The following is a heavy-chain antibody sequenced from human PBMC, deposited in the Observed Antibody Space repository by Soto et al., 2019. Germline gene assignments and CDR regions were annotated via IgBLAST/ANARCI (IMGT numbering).Heavy chain of an antibody. J-gene: IGHJ4*01. D-gene: IGHD2-2*01. CDR1: VFTLSSYR. CDR2: ISSVSYTI. V-gene: IGHV3-48*02. CDR3: ARDKADRSCTSTSCFSPLDY. Sequence: GGSLRLACAASVFTLSSYRLNWVRQAPGKGMECVSYISSVSYTIHYADSVKGRFTSSRDNAQSSLFLRMNILSDDDTAVYYCARDKADRSCTSTSCFSPLDYWGHGTLVTVSS.